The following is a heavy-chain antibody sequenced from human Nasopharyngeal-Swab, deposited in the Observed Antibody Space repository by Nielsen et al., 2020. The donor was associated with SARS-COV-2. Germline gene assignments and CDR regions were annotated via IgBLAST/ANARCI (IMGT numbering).Heavy chain of an antibody. CDR1: GGSFSGYY. J-gene: IGHJ5*02. CDR3: ARARYCSGGSCYRRNNWFDP. V-gene: IGHV4-34*01. Sequence: SETLSLTCAVYGGSFSGYYWSWIRQPPGKGLEWIGEINHSGSTNYNPSLKSRVTISVDTSKNQFSLKLSSVTAADTAVYYCARARYCSGGSCYRRNNWFDPWGQGTLVTASS. CDR2: INHSGST. D-gene: IGHD2-15*01.